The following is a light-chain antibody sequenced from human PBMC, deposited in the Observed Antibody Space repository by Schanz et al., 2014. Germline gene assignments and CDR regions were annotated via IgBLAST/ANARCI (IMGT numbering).Light chain of an antibody. V-gene: IGLV2-8*01. Sequence: QSALTQPPSASGSPKQSVSISCTGTSSDFGAYNSVSWYQQHPGKAPKVIIYEVTKRPSGVPDRFSGSKSGNTASLTVSGLQAEDEADYYCSSYAGSNNLYVYGSGTKLTV. J-gene: IGLJ1*01. CDR3: SSYAGSNNLYV. CDR1: SSDFGAYNS. CDR2: EVT.